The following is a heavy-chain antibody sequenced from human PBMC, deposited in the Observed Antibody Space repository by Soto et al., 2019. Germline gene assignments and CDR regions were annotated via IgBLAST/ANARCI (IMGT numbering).Heavy chain of an antibody. CDR2: IYWDDDK. CDR1: GFSLSSTRMA. D-gene: IGHD6-19*01. CDR3: ENIVVAGLGYYFDY. J-gene: IGHJ4*01. Sequence: QITLKESGPTLVKPTQTLTLTCTFSGFSLSSTRMAVGWIRQPPGKALEWLALIYWDDDKRYSPFLKSRLTTPKDTSQNQGVLTMANMDPVDTTRYYFENIVVAGLGYYFDYWGQGTLVTVSS. V-gene: IGHV2-5*02.